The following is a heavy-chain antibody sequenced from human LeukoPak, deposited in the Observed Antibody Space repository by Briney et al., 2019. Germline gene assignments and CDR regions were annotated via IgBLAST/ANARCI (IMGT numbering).Heavy chain of an antibody. CDR1: GFTFSSFG. Sequence: GGSLRLSCAASGFTFSSFGMHWVRQAPGKGLEWVSSISPNGAGTYYGDSVKGRFTISRDNSKSTLYLQMNSLRAGDTALYYCAKDEGRWAFDIWGQGTMVTVSS. CDR3: AKDEGRWAFDI. J-gene: IGHJ3*02. CDR2: ISPNGAGT. D-gene: IGHD6-13*01. V-gene: IGHV3-23*02.